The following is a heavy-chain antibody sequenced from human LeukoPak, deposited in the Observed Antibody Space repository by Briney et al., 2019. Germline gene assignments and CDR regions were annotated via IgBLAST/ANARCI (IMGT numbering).Heavy chain of an antibody. CDR1: GFTFSRYD. CDR2: IANVGNT. Sequence: PGGSLRLSCTASGFTFSRYDMHWVRQPTGKGLEWVSSIANVGNTYYIDSVKGRFTISRENAKNSLYLQMNGLRAGDTAVYYCARGGETGFDYWGQGTLVTVSS. D-gene: IGHD3-10*01. J-gene: IGHJ4*02. V-gene: IGHV3-13*01. CDR3: ARGGETGFDY.